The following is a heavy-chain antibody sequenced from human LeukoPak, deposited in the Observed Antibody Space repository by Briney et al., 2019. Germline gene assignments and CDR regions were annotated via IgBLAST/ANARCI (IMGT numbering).Heavy chain of an antibody. CDR1: GYTFTCYG. CDR2: ISAYNGNT. D-gene: IGHD6-13*01. CDR3: AREPAAAGTLDY. J-gene: IGHJ4*02. V-gene: IGHV1-18*01. Sequence: ASVKVSCKASGYTFTCYGISWVRQAPGQGLEWMGWISAYNGNTNYAQKLQGRVTMTTDTPTSTAYMELRSLRSDDTAVYYCAREPAAAGTLDYWGQGTLVTVSS.